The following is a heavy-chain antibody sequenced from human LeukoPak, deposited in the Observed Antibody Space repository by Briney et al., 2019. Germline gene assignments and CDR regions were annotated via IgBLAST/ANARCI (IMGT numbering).Heavy chain of an antibody. CDR3: ARDRATMVRGVVDY. D-gene: IGHD3-10*01. V-gene: IGHV1-18*01. CDR1: GYTFTSYG. Sequence: GASMKVSCKASGYTFTSYGISWVRQAPGQGLKWMGWISVYNGNTKYAQKLQGRVTMTTDTSTNTAYMELRSLRSDDTAVYYCARDRATMVRGVVDYWGQGTLVTVSS. CDR2: ISVYNGNT. J-gene: IGHJ4*02.